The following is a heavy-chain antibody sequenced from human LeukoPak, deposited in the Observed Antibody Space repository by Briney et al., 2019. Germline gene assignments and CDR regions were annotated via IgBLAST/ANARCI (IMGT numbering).Heavy chain of an antibody. CDR1: GGSISSYY. V-gene: IGHV4-59*12. CDR2: IYYSGST. Sequence: PSETLSLTCTVSGGSISSYYWSWIRQPPGKGLEWIGYIYYSGSTNYNPSLKSRVTISVDTSKNQFSLKLSSVTAADTAVYYCARGGSPWYSSGLPVYWGQGTLVTVSS. D-gene: IGHD6-19*01. CDR3: ARGGSPWYSSGLPVY. J-gene: IGHJ4*02.